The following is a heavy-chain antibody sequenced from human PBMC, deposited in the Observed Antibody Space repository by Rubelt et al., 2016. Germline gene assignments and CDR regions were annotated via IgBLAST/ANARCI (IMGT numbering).Heavy chain of an antibody. CDR1: GGSISSSSYY. CDR3: ARPGSDYGDPWGPGYFDL. V-gene: IGHV4-39*01. D-gene: IGHD4-17*01. CDR2: IYYSGST. J-gene: IGHJ2*01. Sequence: QLQLQESGPGLVKPSETLSLTCTVSGGSISSSSYYWGWIRQPPGKGLEWIGRIYYSGSTYYNPSLKRRVTISVDRSKNQVSLKLSSVTAADTAVYYCARPGSDYGDPWGPGYFDLWGRGTLVTVSS.